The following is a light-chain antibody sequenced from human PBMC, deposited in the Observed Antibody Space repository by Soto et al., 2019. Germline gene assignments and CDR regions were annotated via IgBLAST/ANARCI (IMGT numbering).Light chain of an antibody. CDR2: GAS. Sequence: IVITHSPSTLSGSRLYRATLSCRASQSVSSNLAWYQQKPGQAPRLLIYGASTRATGIPARFSGSGSRTEFTLTISSLQSEDFAVYYCQQYNNWLPLTFGGGTKVDI. CDR1: QSVSSN. V-gene: IGKV3-15*01. J-gene: IGKJ4*01. CDR3: QQYNNWLPLT.